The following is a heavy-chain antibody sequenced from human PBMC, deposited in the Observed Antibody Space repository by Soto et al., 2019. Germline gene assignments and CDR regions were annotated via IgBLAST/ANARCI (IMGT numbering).Heavy chain of an antibody. J-gene: IGHJ5*02. CDR3: AKGAGRLVGTWFEL. V-gene: IGHV4-38-2*01. D-gene: IGHD5-12*01. Sequence: PSETLSLTCAVSGDSISSGFHWAWIRQPPGKGLEWVARIYHTGTTYYNPSLTSRLTISVDTSKTQFPLKLTSVTAADTAVYSCAKGAGRLVGTWFELWGQGTLVTVSS. CDR2: IYHTGTT. CDR1: GDSISSGFH.